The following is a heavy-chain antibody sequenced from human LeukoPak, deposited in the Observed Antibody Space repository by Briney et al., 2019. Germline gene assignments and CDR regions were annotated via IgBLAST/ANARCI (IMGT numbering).Heavy chain of an antibody. CDR1: GFTFSSYW. D-gene: IGHD3-3*01. CDR3: ARGGTLGIFGVVLRMDA. V-gene: IGHV3-20*04. CDR2: INWNGGST. J-gene: IGHJ6*04. Sequence: GGSLRLSCAASGFTFSSYWMSWVRQAPGKGLEWVSGINWNGGSTGYADSVKGRVTISRDNAKNSLYLQMNSLRAEDTALYYCARGGTLGIFGVVLRMDAWGKGTTVTVSS.